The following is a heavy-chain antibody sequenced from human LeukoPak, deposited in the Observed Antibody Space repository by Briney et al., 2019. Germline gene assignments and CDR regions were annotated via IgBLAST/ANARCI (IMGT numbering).Heavy chain of an antibody. CDR3: ARENTMVRGAFDAFDI. CDR2: IYSGSST. CDR1: GFTVSSNY. D-gene: IGHD3-10*01. J-gene: IGHJ3*02. V-gene: IGHV3-53*01. Sequence: GGSLRLSCAASGFTVSSNYMSWVRQAPGKGLEWVSVIYSGSSTYYADSVKGRFTISRDNSKNTLYLQMNSLRAEDTAVYYCARENTMVRGAFDAFDIWGQGTMVTVSS.